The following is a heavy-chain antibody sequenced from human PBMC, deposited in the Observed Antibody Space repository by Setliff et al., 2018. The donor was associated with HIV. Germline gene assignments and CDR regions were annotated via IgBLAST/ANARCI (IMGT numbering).Heavy chain of an antibody. D-gene: IGHD6-19*01. V-gene: IGHV3-73*01. CDR2: MRSKAKNYAT. J-gene: IGHJ6*02. CDR3: TRVDSGGWEGYFFSMDV. CDR1: GFSFSGSA. Sequence: PGGSLRLSCAASGFSFSGSAMHWVRQASGKGLEWVGHMRSKAKNYATAYAASVKGRFTISRDDSKNTAYLQMNSLKTEDTAVYYCTRVDSGGWEGYFFSMDVWGQGTTVTVSS.